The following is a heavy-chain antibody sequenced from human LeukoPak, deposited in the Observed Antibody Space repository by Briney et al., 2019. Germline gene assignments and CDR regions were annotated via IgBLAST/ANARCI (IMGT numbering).Heavy chain of an antibody. CDR3: ATIAPAGISTVY. CDR1: GYDVSINY. Sequence: PGGSLRLSCAASGYDVSINYMSWVRQVPRKGLEWVSVIYSGGDTDYADAVRGRFTISRDNSKNIVYLHISSLRAEDTAVYYCATIAPAGISTVYWGQGTLVTVSS. CDR2: IYSGGDT. J-gene: IGHJ4*02. V-gene: IGHV3-66*01. D-gene: IGHD6-13*01.